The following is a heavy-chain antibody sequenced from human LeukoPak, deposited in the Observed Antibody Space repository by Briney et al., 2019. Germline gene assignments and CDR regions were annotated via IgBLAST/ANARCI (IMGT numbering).Heavy chain of an antibody. CDR1: GFTFSSYA. J-gene: IGHJ4*02. V-gene: IGHV3-23*01. D-gene: IGHD2-2*01. CDR3: AKRHCSSTSCLSED. CDR2: ISGSGGNT. Sequence: GGSLRLSCAASGFTFSSYAMSWVRQAPGGGLEWVSAISGSGGNTYYADSVKGRFTISRDNSKITLYLQMNSLRAADTAVYYCAKRHCSSTSCLSEDWGQGTLVTVSS.